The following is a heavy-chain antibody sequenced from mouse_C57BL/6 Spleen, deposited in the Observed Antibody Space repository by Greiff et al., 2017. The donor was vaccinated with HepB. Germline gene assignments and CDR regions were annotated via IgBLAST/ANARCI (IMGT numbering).Heavy chain of an antibody. CDR1: GFTFSDYY. CDR2: INYDGSST. J-gene: IGHJ1*03. CDR3: ARDGAYYSNYEGYFDV. Sequence: EVKVVESEGGLVQPGSSMKLSCTASGFTFSDYYMAWVRQVPEKGLEWVANINYDGSSTYYLDSLKSRFIISRDNAKNILYLQMSSLKSEDTATYYCARDGAYYSNYEGYFDVWGTGTTVTVSS. D-gene: IGHD2-5*01. V-gene: IGHV5-16*01.